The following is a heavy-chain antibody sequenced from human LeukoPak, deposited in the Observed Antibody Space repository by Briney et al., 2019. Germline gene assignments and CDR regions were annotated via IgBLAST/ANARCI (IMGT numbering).Heavy chain of an antibody. Sequence: GASVKVSCKASGGTFSSYAISWVRQAPGQGLEWMGRLIPILGIANYAQKFQGRVTITADKSTSTAYMELSSLRSEDTAVYYCARDNYDYYGSGSQSYYFDYWGQGTLVTVSS. CDR2: LIPILGIA. V-gene: IGHV1-69*04. J-gene: IGHJ4*02. CDR3: ARDNYDYYGSGSQSYYFDY. D-gene: IGHD3-10*01. CDR1: GGTFSSYA.